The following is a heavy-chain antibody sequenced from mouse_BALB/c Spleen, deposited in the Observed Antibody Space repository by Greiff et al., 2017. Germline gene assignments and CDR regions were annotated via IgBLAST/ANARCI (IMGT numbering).Heavy chain of an antibody. CDR3: ASGYYGSSYYFDY. CDR1: GFNIKDYY. J-gene: IGHJ2*01. V-gene: IGHV14-1*02. D-gene: IGHD1-1*01. Sequence: VQLQQSGAELVRPGALVKLSCKASGFNIKDYYMHWVKQRPEQGLEWIGWIDPENGNTIYDPKFQGKASITADTSSNTAYLQLSSLTSEDTAVYYCASGYYGSSYYFDYWGQGTTLTGSS. CDR2: IDPENGNT.